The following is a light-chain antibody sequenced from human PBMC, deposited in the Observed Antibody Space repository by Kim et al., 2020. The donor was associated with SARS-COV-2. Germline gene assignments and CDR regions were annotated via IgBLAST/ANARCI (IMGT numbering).Light chain of an antibody. CDR2: LNSDGSH. J-gene: IGLJ3*02. CDR1: SGHSRNA. Sequence: QLVLTQSPSVSASLGASVKLTCTLSSGHSRNAIAWHQQQPERGPRYLMKLNSDGSHTKGDGIPDRFSGSSSGAERYLTISSLQSEDEADYYCQTWDTGIHVFGGGTQRTVL. V-gene: IGLV4-69*01. CDR3: QTWDTGIHV.